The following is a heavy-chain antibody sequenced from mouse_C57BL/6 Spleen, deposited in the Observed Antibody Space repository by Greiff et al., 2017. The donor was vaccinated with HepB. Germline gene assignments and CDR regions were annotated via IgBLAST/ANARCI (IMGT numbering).Heavy chain of an antibody. CDR2: INYDGSST. D-gene: IGHD1-1*01. CDR3: ARGGYGSNPAWFAY. Sequence: DVKLVESEGGLVQPGSSMKLSCTASGFTFSDYYMAWVRQVPEKGLEWVANINYDGSSTYYLDSLKSRFIISRDNAKNILYLQMSSLKSEDTATYYCARGGYGSNPAWFAYWGQGTLVTVSA. V-gene: IGHV5-16*01. CDR1: GFTFSDYY. J-gene: IGHJ3*01.